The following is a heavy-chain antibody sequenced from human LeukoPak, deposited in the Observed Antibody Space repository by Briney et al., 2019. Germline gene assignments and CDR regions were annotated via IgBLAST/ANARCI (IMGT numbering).Heavy chain of an antibody. D-gene: IGHD3-10*01. CDR1: GLTLSSYW. CDR3: ARDYSGSGMLDY. CDR2: INSDGSST. J-gene: IGHJ4*02. V-gene: IGHV3-74*01. Sequence: GGSLRLSCAASGLTLSSYWMHWVRQAPGKGLVWVSRINSDGSSTRYADSVKGRFTISRDNSKNTLYLQMNSPRAEDTAVYYCARDYSGSGMLDYWGQGTQVTVSS.